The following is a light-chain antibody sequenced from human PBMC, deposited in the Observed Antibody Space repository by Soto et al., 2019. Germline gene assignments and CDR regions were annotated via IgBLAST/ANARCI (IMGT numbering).Light chain of an antibody. CDR1: QGISSW. J-gene: IGKJ1*01. V-gene: IGKV1D-16*01. Sequence: DIQMTQSPSSLSASVGDRVTITCRASQGISSWLVWYQHKPGKAPKLLIYAASSLESGVPSRFRGSGSGTEFTLTIIRMKPDEFATYYHKHYSRHWTFAQGTKVDIK. CDR3: KHYSRHWT. CDR2: AAS.